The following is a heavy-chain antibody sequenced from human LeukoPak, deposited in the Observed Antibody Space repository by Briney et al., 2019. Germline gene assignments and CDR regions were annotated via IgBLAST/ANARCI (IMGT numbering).Heavy chain of an antibody. J-gene: IGHJ4*02. CDR3: ARSRVSHTTVSTLLY. Sequence: ASVKVSCKASGYTFFSYAIAWVRQAPGQGPKWMGSISVYNGNTEYAQKLQGRVTMTTDTFTNTAYMELWNLRPDDTAVYYCARSRVSHTTVSTLLYWGQGTLVTVSS. CDR1: GYTFFSYA. CDR2: ISVYNGNT. V-gene: IGHV1-18*01. D-gene: IGHD1-14*01.